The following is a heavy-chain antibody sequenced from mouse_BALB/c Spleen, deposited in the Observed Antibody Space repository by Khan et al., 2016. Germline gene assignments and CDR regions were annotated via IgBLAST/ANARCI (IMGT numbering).Heavy chain of an antibody. CDR2: INTYTGEP. CDR3: ARGAMVTTGWYFDV. V-gene: IGHV9-1*02. Sequence: QIQLVQSGPELKKPGETVKISCKAPGYTFTNSGMNWVKQAPGKGLKWVGWINTYTGEPTYADDFKGRFAFSLETSASTAYLQINNLKNEDMTTXCSARGAMVTTGWYFDVWGAGTTVTVSS. D-gene: IGHD2-2*01. CDR1: GYTFTNSG. J-gene: IGHJ1*01.